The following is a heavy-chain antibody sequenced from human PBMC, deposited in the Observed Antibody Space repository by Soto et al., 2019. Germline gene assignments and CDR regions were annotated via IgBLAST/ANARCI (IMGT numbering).Heavy chain of an antibody. CDR2: INHSGST. Sequence: QVQLQQWGAGLLKPSETLSLTCAVYGGSFSGYYWSWIRQPPGKGLEWIGEINHSGSTNYNPSLKSRVTISVDTSKNQFSLKLSSVTAADTAVYYCARGKDILTGYFSAFDIWGQGTMVTVSS. CDR1: GGSFSGYY. V-gene: IGHV4-34*01. D-gene: IGHD3-9*01. J-gene: IGHJ3*02. CDR3: ARGKDILTGYFSAFDI.